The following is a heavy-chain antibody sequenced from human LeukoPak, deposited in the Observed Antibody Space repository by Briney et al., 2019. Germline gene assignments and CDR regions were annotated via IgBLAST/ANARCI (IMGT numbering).Heavy chain of an antibody. Sequence: KVSCKASGYTFTGYYMHWVRQTPGQGLEWMGWIKSNSGGTNYAQKFQGRVTMTRDTSISTAYMELSRLRSDDTAVYYCARAYSGYDFWFDPWGQGTLVTVSS. J-gene: IGHJ5*02. D-gene: IGHD5-12*01. V-gene: IGHV1-2*02. CDR2: IKSNSGGT. CDR3: ARAYSGYDFWFDP. CDR1: GYTFTGYY.